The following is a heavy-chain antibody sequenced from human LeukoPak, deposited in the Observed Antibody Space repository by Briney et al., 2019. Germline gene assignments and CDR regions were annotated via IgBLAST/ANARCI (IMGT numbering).Heavy chain of an antibody. CDR2: IYSGGST. D-gene: IGHD6-13*01. CDR3: AKAASSSWPSYYYGMDV. Sequence: GGSLRLSCAASGFTVSSNYMSWVRQAPGKGLEWVSVIYSGGSTYYADSVKGRFTISKDNSKNTVYLQMSSLRVDDTAVYYCAKAASSSWPSYYYGMDVWGQGTTVTVSS. CDR1: GFTVSSNY. V-gene: IGHV3-53*01. J-gene: IGHJ6*02.